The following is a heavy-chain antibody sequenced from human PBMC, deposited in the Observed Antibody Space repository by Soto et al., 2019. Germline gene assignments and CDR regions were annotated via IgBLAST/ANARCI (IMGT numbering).Heavy chain of an antibody. CDR2: IYWNDAK. CDR1: GFSLTTSRVG. D-gene: IGHD3-22*01. Sequence: QITLKEAGPTLVKPTQTLTLTCTFSGFSLTTSRVGVGWIRQTPGKALEWLALIYWNDAKRYNPSLNSRLTITKDTSKNQVVLTMTNMDPVDTATYYCVHSGPWEPYDSSGSYQYLDSWRQGALVTVSS. J-gene: IGHJ4*02. V-gene: IGHV2-5*01. CDR3: VHSGPWEPYDSSGSYQYLDS.